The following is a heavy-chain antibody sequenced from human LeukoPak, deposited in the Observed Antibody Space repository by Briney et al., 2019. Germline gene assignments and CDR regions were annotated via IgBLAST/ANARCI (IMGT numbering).Heavy chain of an antibody. D-gene: IGHD3-22*01. V-gene: IGHV3-23*01. Sequence: GGSLRFSCAASGFTFSDYAMSWVRQAPEKGLEWVSTISHVGGTYYADSVRRRFTISRDDSKNMVYLQMDSLRAEDTAVYYCAKDREYDDSCDYNGWGQGTLVTVSS. CDR2: ISHVGGT. J-gene: IGHJ4*02. CDR3: AKDREYDDSCDYNG. CDR1: GFTFSDYA.